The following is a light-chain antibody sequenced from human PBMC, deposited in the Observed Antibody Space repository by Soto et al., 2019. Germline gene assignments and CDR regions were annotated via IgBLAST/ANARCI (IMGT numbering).Light chain of an antibody. CDR3: QQYGCSPLT. J-gene: IGKJ4*01. CDR2: GAS. CDR1: QSVSSSY. V-gene: IGKV3-20*01. Sequence: EIVLTQSPGTLSLSPGERATLSCRASQSVSSSYLAWYQQKPGQAPRLLIYGASSRATGIQDNFSGSGSGTDFTLTISRLEPEDFAVYYCQQYGCSPLTFGGGTKVEIK.